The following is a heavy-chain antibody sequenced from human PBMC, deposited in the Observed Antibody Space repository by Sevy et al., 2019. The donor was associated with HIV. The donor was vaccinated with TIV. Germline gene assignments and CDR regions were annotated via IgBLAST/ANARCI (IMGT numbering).Heavy chain of an antibody. CDR3: TTDLWFGELSPLSFDY. V-gene: IGHV3-15*01. CDR2: IKSKSDGGTT. D-gene: IGHD3-10*01. J-gene: IGHJ4*02. Sequence: GGSLRLSCAASGFTFSNAWMSWVRQAPGKGLEWVGRIKSKSDGGTTDYPAPVKGGFTISRDDSKTTLYLQMNSLKTEDTAVYYCTTDLWFGELSPLSFDYWGQGTLVTVSS. CDR1: GFTFSNAW.